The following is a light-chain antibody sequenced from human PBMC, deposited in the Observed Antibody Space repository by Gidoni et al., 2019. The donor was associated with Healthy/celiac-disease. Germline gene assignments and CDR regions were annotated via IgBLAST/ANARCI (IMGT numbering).Light chain of an antibody. J-gene: IGKJ1*01. V-gene: IGKV4-1*01. CDR2: WAS. CDR3: QQYYSTPRGT. CDR1: QSVLYSSNNKNY. Sequence: DIVMTQSPDSLAVSLGERATINCKSSQSVLYSSNNKNYLAWYQQQPGQPPKLLIYWASTRESGVPDRFSGSGSGTDFTLTISSLQAEDVAVYYCQQYYSTPRGTFGQGTKVEIK.